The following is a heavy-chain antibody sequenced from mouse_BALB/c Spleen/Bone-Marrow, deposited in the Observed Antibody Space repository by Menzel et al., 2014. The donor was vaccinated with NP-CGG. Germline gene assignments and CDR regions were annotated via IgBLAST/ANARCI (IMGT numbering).Heavy chain of an antibody. CDR2: ISSGGNT. Sequence: EVMLVESGGGLVKPGGSLKLSCAASGFTFSSYAMSWVRQTPEKRLEWVASISSGGNTYDPDSMKGRFTISRDNARNILYRQMSSLRSEDTAMYFCARGGELRPWFAYWGQGTLVTISA. J-gene: IGHJ3*01. CDR3: ARGGELRPWFAY. V-gene: IGHV5-6-5*01. D-gene: IGHD1-1*01. CDR1: GFTFSSYA.